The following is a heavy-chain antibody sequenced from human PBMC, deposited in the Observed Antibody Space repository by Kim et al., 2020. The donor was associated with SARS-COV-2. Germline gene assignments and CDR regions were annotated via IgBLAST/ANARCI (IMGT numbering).Heavy chain of an antibody. CDR2: IYYSGST. D-gene: IGHD6-19*01. Sequence: SQTLSLTCTVSGGSISSYYWSWIRQPPGKGLEWIGYIYYSGSTNYNPSLKSRVTISVDTSKNQFSLKLSSVTAADTAVYYCARGSKSSGWYADYWGQGTLVTVSS. J-gene: IGHJ4*02. CDR1: GGSISSYY. V-gene: IGHV4-59*01. CDR3: ARGSKSSGWYADY.